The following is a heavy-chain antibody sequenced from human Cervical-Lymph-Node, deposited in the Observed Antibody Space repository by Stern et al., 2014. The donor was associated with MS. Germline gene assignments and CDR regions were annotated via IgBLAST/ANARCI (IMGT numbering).Heavy chain of an antibody. CDR3: ASSEIPLWSGYLDGMDV. CDR1: GYTFTSYG. V-gene: IGHV1-18*01. J-gene: IGHJ6*02. CDR2: ISAYNGNT. D-gene: IGHD3-3*01. Sequence: QVQLVQSGAEVKKPGASVKVSCKASGYTFTSYGISWVRQAPGQGLEWMGWISAYNGNTNYAQKLQGRGTMTTDTSTITAYMELRSLRSDDTAVYYCASSEIPLWSGYLDGMDVWGQGTTVTVSS.